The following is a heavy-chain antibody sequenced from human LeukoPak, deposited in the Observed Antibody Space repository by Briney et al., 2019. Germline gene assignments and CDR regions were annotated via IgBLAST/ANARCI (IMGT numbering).Heavy chain of an antibody. CDR1: GYSFTNYW. CDR2: IYPGDSDT. CDR3: ARHPYSGSYEYYFDY. V-gene: IGHV5-51*01. J-gene: IGHJ4*02. Sequence: GESLKISCKGSGYSFTNYWIGWVRQMPGKGLEWMGIIYPGDSDTRYSPSFQGQVTISADKSISTAYLQWSSLKASDTATYYCARHPYSGSYEYYFDYWGQGALVTVSS. D-gene: IGHD1-26*01.